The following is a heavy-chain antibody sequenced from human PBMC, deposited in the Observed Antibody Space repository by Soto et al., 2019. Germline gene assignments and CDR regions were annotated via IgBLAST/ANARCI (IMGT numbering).Heavy chain of an antibody. CDR1: GFTFSSYS. CDR2: ISSSSSTI. Sequence: EVQLVESGGGLVQPGGSLRLSCAASGFTFSSYSMNWVRQAPGKGLEWVSYISSSSSTIYYADSVKGRFTISRDNXXXXXXXXXXXXXXXXXXXXXXXXGXDIVDYWGQGTLVTVSS. CDR3: XXGXDIVDY. V-gene: IGHV3-48*01. D-gene: IGHD5-12*01. J-gene: IGHJ4*02.